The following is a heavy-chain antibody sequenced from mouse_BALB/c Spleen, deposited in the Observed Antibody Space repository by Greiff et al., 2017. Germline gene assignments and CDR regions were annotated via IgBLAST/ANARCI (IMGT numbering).Heavy chain of an antibody. CDR3: ATYCGSSYRYFDV. D-gene: IGHD1-1*01. CDR2: ISSGSSTI. CDR1: GFTFSSFG. J-gene: IGHJ1*01. V-gene: IGHV5-17*02. Sequence: VQLQQSGGGLVQPGGSRKLSCAASGFTFSSFGMHWVRQAPEKGLEWVAYISSGSSTIYYADTVKGRFTISRDNPKNTLFLQMTSLRSEDTAMYYCATYCGSSYRYFDVWGAGTTVTVSS.